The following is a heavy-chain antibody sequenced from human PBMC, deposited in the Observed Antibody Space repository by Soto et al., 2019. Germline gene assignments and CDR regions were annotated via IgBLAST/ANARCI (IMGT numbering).Heavy chain of an antibody. D-gene: IGHD1-1*01. Sequence: GESLKISCKGSGYSFTSYWISWVRQMPGKGLEWMGRIDPSDSYTNYSPSFQGHVTISADKSISTAYLQWSSLKASDTAMYYCARHGRTGTPIYYYYGMDVWGQGTTVTSP. CDR3: ARHGRTGTPIYYYYGMDV. J-gene: IGHJ6*02. V-gene: IGHV5-10-1*01. CDR2: IDPSDSYT. CDR1: GYSFTSYW.